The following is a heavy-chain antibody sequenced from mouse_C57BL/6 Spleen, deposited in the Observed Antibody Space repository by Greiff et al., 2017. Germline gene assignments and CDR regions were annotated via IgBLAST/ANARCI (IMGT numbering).Heavy chain of an antibody. J-gene: IGHJ2*01. CDR2: ISSGGDYI. D-gene: IGHD2-5*01. V-gene: IGHV5-9-1*02. Sequence: EVKLMESGEGLVKPGGSLKLSCAASGFTFSSYAMSWVRQTPEKRLEWVAYISSGGDYIYYADTVKGRFTISRDNARNTLYLQMSSLKSEDTAMYYCTREEGSNYGGNYFDYWGQGTTLTVSS. CDR1: GFTFSSYA. CDR3: TREEGSNYGGNYFDY.